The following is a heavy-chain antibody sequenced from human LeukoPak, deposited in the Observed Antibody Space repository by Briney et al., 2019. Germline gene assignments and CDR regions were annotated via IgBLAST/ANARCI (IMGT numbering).Heavy chain of an antibody. D-gene: IGHD3-22*01. Sequence: PGGSLRLSCAASGFTFSRYGMHWVRQAPGKGLEWVAVISYDGSNKYYADSVRGRFSISRDNSKNTLYLQMNTLRPEDTAVYYCAKEYDGSSGYCDAFDIWGQGTVITVSS. CDR2: ISYDGSNK. J-gene: IGHJ3*02. CDR1: GFTFSRYG. V-gene: IGHV3-30*18. CDR3: AKEYDGSSGYCDAFDI.